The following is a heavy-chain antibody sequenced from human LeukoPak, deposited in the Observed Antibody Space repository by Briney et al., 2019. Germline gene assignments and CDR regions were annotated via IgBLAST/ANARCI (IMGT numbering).Heavy chain of an antibody. V-gene: IGHV1-2*02. J-gene: IGHJ4*02. CDR1: CYTFTSYG. Sequence: ASVKVSCKASCYTFTSYGISWVRQAPGQGLEWMGWIDPHSGGTNYAQKFQGGDTMTRDTSIPTAYLELSSQRTDDTAVHYCAKNVGEYCSSTNCYASHYWGQGTLVTVSS. D-gene: IGHD2-2*01. CDR2: IDPHSGGT. CDR3: AKNVGEYCSSTNCYASHY.